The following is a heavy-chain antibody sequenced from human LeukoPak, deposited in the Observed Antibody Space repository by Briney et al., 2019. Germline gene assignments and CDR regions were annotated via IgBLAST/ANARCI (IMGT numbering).Heavy chain of an antibody. CDR1: GYTFTNYA. CDR2: INTNTGNP. V-gene: IGHV7-4-1*02. CDR3: ARSGGATIFGVVINWFDP. Sequence: ASVKVSCKASGYTFTNYAMNWVRQAPGQGLEWMGWINTNTGNPTYAQGFTGRFVFSLDTSVSTAYLQISSLKAEDTAVYYCARSGGATIFGVVINWFDPWGQGTLVTVSS. J-gene: IGHJ5*02. D-gene: IGHD3-3*01.